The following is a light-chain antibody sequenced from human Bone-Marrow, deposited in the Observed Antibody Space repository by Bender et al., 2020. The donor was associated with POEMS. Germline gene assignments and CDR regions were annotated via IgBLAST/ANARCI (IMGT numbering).Light chain of an antibody. CDR1: SSDLDDYKF. Sequence: QSALTQPASVSGSPGQSITISCTGASSDLDDYKFVSWYQQHPGKVPKLIIYEVSNRPSGVSRRFSGSKSGNTASLTISGLQTEDEADYYCSSETSRSSLTFGGGTRLTVL. V-gene: IGLV2-14*01. J-gene: IGLJ2*01. CDR2: EVS. CDR3: SSETSRSSLT.